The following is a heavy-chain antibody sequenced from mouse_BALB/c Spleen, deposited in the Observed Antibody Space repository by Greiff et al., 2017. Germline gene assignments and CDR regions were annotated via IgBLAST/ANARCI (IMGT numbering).Heavy chain of an antibody. CDR1: GYTFTSYW. CDR3: ARFTTRVLYFDV. Sequence: DLVKPGASVKLSCKASGYTFTSYWINWIKQRPGQGLEWIGRIAPGSGSTYYNEMFKGKATLTVDTSSSTAYIQLSSLSSEDSAVYFCARFTTRVLYFDVWGAGTTVTVSS. CDR2: IAPGSGST. D-gene: IGHD1-1*01. J-gene: IGHJ1*01. V-gene: IGHV1S41*01.